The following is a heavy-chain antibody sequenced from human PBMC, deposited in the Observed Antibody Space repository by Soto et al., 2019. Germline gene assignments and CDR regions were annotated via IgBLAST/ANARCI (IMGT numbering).Heavy chain of an antibody. D-gene: IGHD3-16*01. V-gene: IGHV5-51*01. J-gene: IGHJ3*02. CDR3: ALSYDYVWGSYAFDI. CDR1: GYSFTSYW. CDR2: IYPGDSDT. Sequence: GESLKISCKGSGYSFTSYWIGWVRQMPGKGLEWMGIIYPGDSDTRYSPSFQGQVTISADKSISTAYLQWSSLKASDTAMYYCALSYDYVWGSYAFDIWGKGTMVTVSS.